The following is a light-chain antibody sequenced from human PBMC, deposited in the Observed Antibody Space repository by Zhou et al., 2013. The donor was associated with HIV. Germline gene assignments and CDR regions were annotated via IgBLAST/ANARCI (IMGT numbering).Light chain of an antibody. CDR1: QSISTW. J-gene: IGKJ5*01. V-gene: IGKV1-5*03. CDR3: QKYNSAPPIT. CDR2: KAS. Sequence: DIQMTQSPSTLSASVGDRVTITCRASQSISTWLAWYQQKPGKAPNLLIYKASTLQGGVPSRFSGSGSGTDFTLTISSLQPEDVATYYCQKYNSAPPITFGQGTRLEIK.